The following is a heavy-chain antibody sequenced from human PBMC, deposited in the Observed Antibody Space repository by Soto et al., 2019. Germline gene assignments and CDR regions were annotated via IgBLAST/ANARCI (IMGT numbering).Heavy chain of an antibody. V-gene: IGHV1-46*01. Sequence: QVQMLQSGAEVKKPGASVKVSCKASGYTFIDYYIHWVRQARGQGLEWMGIVNPSGYTSTLAQKFQGRLTVTSDTSTSTVYMELGSLTSEDTAVYYCARDLHGAFTTMVYWGQGTLVTVSS. CDR3: ARDLHGAFTTMVY. CDR1: GYTFIDYY. J-gene: IGHJ4*02. CDR2: VNPSGYTS. D-gene: IGHD5-18*01.